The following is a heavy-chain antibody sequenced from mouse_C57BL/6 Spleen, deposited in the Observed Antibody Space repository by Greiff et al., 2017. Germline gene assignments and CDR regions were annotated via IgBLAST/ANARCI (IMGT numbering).Heavy chain of an antibody. CDR2: ISDGGSYT. CDR3: ARGDGYYDLYAMDY. D-gene: IGHD2-3*01. V-gene: IGHV5-4*03. J-gene: IGHJ4*01. CDR1: GFTFSSYA. Sequence: DVKLVESGGGLVKPGGSLKLSCAASGFTFSSYAMSWVRQTPEKRLEWVATISDGGSYTYYPDNVKGRFTISRDNAKNNLYLQMSHLKSEDTAMYYCARGDGYYDLYAMDYWGQGTSVTVSS.